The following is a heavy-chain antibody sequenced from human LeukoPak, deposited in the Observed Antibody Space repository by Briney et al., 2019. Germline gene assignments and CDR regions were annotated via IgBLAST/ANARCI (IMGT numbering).Heavy chain of an antibody. CDR3: ARDYPTAAVRIDY. CDR1: AYTFTSYG. V-gene: IGHV1-18*01. D-gene: IGHD6-25*01. CDR2: ISAYNGNT. Sequence: GASVTVSCKASAYTFTSYGISWVRQAPGQGLEWLGWISAYNGNTNYAQKLQGRVTLTTDTSTSTAYMEVRSLRSDDTAVYYCARDYPTAAVRIDYWGQGTLVTVSS. J-gene: IGHJ4*02.